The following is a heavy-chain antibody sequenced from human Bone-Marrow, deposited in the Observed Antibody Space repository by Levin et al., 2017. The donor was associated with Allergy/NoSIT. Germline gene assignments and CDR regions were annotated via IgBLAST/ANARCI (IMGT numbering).Heavy chain of an antibody. V-gene: IGHV1-46*02. J-gene: IGHJ4*02. Sequence: ASVKVSCKTSGYIFNNYYLQWIRQAPGQGLEWMGLINPYRDHTNYAQSFQGRLTITRDTSTSTVYMDLSSLKSEDTAVYFCARGPHHRTYDFPSGWEHWGQGTLVTVSS. CDR2: INPYRDHT. D-gene: IGHD3/OR15-3a*01. CDR1: GYIFNNYY. CDR3: ARGPHHRTYDFPSGWEH.